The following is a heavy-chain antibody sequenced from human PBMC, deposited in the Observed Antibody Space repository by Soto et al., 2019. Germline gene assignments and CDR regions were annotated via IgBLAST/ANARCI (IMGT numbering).Heavy chain of an antibody. CDR3: AISPGSSSWAYYDYYGVDV. Sequence: PGGSLRLSCAASGFTFSDHWMSWVRQAPVTVLEWVANIKQDGSEKYYVKSVKGRFTVSRDNARNSLYLQMNSLRAGDTAVYYCAISPGSSSWAYYDYYGVDVWGQGTTVTVSS. V-gene: IGHV3-7*01. CDR2: IKQDGSEK. D-gene: IGHD6-13*01. CDR1: GFTFSDHW. J-gene: IGHJ6*02.